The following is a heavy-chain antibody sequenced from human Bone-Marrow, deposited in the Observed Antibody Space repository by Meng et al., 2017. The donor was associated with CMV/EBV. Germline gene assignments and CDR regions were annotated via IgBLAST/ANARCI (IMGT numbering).Heavy chain of an antibody. V-gene: IGHV1-2*02. Sequence: ASVKVSCKASGYTFTDYNIYWVRQAPGQGPEWMGWINPKSGGPIYAQKFQGRVTMTADTSIRTAYMELSRLGSDDTAVYYCARAGGDWGQGTLVTVSS. CDR2: INPKSGGP. J-gene: IGHJ4*02. CDR1: GYTFTDYN. CDR3: ARAGGD. D-gene: IGHD3-16*01.